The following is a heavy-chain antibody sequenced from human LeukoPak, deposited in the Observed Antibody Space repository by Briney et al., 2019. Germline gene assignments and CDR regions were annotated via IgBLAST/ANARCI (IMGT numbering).Heavy chain of an antibody. CDR3: AKMGFGELLFYFDY. CDR2: IRYDGSNK. D-gene: IGHD3-10*01. V-gene: IGHV3-30*02. CDR1: GFTFSSYG. Sequence: RGSLRLSCAASGFTFSSYGMHWVRQAPGKGLEWVAFIRYDGSNKYYADSVKGRFTISRDNSKNTLYLQMNSLRAEDTAVYYCAKMGFGELLFYFDYWGQGTLVTVSS. J-gene: IGHJ4*02.